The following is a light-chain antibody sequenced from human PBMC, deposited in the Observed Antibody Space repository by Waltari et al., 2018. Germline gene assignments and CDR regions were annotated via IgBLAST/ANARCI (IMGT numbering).Light chain of an antibody. CDR1: QGITNN. CDR3: LQDYNYPWT. J-gene: IGKJ1*01. Sequence: AIQMTQSPSSLSASVGDRVTITCRASQGITNNLGWYQQQPGKAPKLLMYATSTLQSGVPSRFSGSGSGTDFTLTISSLQPEDFATYYCLQDYNYPWTFGQGTKVEIK. V-gene: IGKV1-6*01. CDR2: ATS.